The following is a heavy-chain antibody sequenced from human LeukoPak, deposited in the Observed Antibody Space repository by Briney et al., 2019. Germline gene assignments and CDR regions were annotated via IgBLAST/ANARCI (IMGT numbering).Heavy chain of an antibody. CDR1: GFTFSSYW. CDR3: ARDPGYYYYGMDV. J-gene: IGHJ6*02. V-gene: IGHV3-74*01. Sequence: GGSVRLSCEASGFTFSSYWMHWVRQAPGKELEWVARINGEGSRISYADSVRGRVTISRDNAKNTAYLEMNSLRAEDTALYYCARDPGYYYYGMDVWGQGTTVVVSS. CDR2: INGEGSRI.